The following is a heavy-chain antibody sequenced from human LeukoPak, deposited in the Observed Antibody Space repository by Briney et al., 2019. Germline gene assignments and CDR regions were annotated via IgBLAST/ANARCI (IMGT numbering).Heavy chain of an antibody. CDR1: GFTFSSYG. CDR3: ARDDSSRLCDY. J-gene: IGHJ4*02. Sequence: GGSLRLSCAASGFTFSSYGMHWVRQAPGKGLEWVAVISYDGSNKYYADSVKGRFTISRDNSKNTLYLQMNSLRAEDTAVYYCARDDSSRLCDYWGQGTLVTVSS. V-gene: IGHV3-30*03. D-gene: IGHD6-13*01. CDR2: ISYDGSNK.